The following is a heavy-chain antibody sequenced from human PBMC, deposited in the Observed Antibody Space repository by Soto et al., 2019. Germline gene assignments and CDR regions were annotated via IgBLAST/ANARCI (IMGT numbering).Heavy chain of an antibody. CDR2: ICSSGGCP. Sequence: GGSLRLSCAASGFTFSAYAMIWVRQAPGEALEWVSVICSSGGCPFYADSVRGRFTISKDNSRSTLYLHMTNLRVEDTAVYYCARLDNSYSDSWGQGTLVTVSS. J-gene: IGHJ4*02. CDR1: GFTFSAYA. CDR3: ARLDNSYSDS. V-gene: IGHV3-23*01. D-gene: IGHD4-4*01.